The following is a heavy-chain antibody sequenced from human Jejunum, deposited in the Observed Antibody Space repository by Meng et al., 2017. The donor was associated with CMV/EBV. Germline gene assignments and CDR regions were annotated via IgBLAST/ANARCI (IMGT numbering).Heavy chain of an antibody. CDR1: GGSISNHY. CDR2: FYSSDTY. J-gene: IGHJ4*02. CDR3: ARGPGASTREGFDY. Sequence: HVQLQESGPGLVKPSETLSLTCTVSGGSISNHYWSWIRQSAGKGLEWIGRFYSSDTYNYHPSLNSRLTMSLDTSKNQFSLNLSSVTAADTAIYYCARGPGASTREGFDYWGLGTLVTVSS. D-gene: IGHD1-26*01. V-gene: IGHV4-4*07.